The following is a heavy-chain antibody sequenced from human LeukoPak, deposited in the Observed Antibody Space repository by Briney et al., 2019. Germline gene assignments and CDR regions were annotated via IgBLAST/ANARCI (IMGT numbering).Heavy chain of an antibody. Sequence: PGGSLRLSCVAPGFTFSNAWMSWVRQAPGKGLEWVGRIKSKTDGGTTDYAAPVKGRFTISRDDSKNTLYLQMNSLKTEDTAVYYCTTTVAPYYFDYWGQGTLVTVSS. CDR1: GFTFSNAW. CDR2: IKSKTDGGTT. CDR3: TTTVAPYYFDY. D-gene: IGHD6-19*01. V-gene: IGHV3-15*01. J-gene: IGHJ4*02.